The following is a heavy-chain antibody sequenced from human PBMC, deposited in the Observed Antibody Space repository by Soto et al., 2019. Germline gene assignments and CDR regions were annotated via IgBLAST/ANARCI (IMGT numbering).Heavy chain of an antibody. Sequence: GGSLRLSCAASGFTFSHAWMSWVRQAPGKGLEWVGRIKSKADGETKDYGAPVRGRFTISRDDAKDTLYLQMNSLRIEDTAVYYCCVVKRLDQHGTSGYWFDPWGPGTLVTVSS. D-gene: IGHD2-15*01. CDR1: GFTFSHAW. J-gene: IGHJ5*02. CDR3: CVVKRLDQHGTSGYWFDP. CDR2: IKSKADGETK. V-gene: IGHV3-15*01.